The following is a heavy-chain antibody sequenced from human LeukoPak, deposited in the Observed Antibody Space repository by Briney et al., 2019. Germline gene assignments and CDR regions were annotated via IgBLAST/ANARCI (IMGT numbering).Heavy chain of an antibody. D-gene: IGHD1-26*01. CDR1: GGSISSGSYY. Sequence: PSQTLSLTCTVSGGSISSGSYYWSWIRQPAGKGLEWIGRIYTSGGTNYNPSLNNGATISVDTSKNHFSLKLSSVTAADTAVYYCARTPAGESDAFDIWGQGTMVTVSS. V-gene: IGHV4-61*02. J-gene: IGHJ3*02. CDR3: ARTPAGESDAFDI. CDR2: IYTSGGT.